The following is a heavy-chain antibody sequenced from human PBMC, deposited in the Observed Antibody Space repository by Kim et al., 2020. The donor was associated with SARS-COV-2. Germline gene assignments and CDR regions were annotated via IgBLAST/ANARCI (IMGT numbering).Heavy chain of an antibody. CDR3: ARDDVAAAGGFDY. V-gene: IGHV3-33*01. CDR1: GFTFSSYG. J-gene: IGHJ4*02. D-gene: IGHD6-13*01. CDR2: IWYDGSNK. Sequence: GGSLRLSCAASGFTFSSYGMHWVHQAPGKGLEWVAVIWYDGSNKYYADSVKGRFTISRDNSKNTLYLQMNSLRAEDTAVYYCARDDVAAAGGFDYWGQGTLVTVSS.